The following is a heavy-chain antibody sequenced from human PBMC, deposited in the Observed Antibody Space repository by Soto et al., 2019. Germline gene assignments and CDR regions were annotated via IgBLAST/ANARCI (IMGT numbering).Heavy chain of an antibody. Sequence: EVQLVESGGGLVKPGGSLRLSCAASGFTFSNAWMNWVRQAPGKGLEWVGRIKSKTDGGTTDYAAPVKGRFTISRDDSKNTLYLQMNSLKTEDTAVYYCTASSPPYYDFWSGYYNYFDCWGQGTLVTVSS. V-gene: IGHV3-15*07. D-gene: IGHD3-3*01. CDR1: GFTFSNAW. CDR2: IKSKTDGGTT. J-gene: IGHJ4*02. CDR3: TASSPPYYDFWSGYYNYFDC.